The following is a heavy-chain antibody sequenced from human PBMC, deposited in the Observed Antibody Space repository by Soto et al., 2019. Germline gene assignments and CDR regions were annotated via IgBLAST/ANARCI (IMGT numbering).Heavy chain of an antibody. D-gene: IGHD6-19*01. CDR2: FGPEDGET. J-gene: IGHJ6*04. CDR1: GYTLTELS. V-gene: IGHV1-24*01. Sequence: ASVKVSCKVSGYTLTELSMHWVRQAPGKGLEWMGGFGPEDGETIYAQKFQGRVTMTEDTSTDTAYMELSSLRSEDTAVYYCATGFLAVAGRMDVWGKGTTVTVSS. CDR3: ATGFLAVAGRMDV.